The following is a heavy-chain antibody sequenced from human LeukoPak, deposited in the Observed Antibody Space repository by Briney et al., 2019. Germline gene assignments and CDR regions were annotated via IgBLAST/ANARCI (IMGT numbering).Heavy chain of an antibody. J-gene: IGHJ4*02. Sequence: GGSLRLSCAASGFTFSTYGMHWVRQAPGKGLEWVAVIWYDGINKDYADSVKGRFTISRDNSKKTLHLQVNSLRVEDTAVYYCARDRESRLDYWGQGTLVTVSS. V-gene: IGHV3-33*01. CDR3: ARDRESRLDY. CDR1: GFTFSTYG. CDR2: IWYDGINK.